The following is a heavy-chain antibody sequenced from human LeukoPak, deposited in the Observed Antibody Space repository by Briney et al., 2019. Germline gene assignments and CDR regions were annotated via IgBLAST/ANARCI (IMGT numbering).Heavy chain of an antibody. V-gene: IGHV1-18*01. CDR1: GGTFSSYG. D-gene: IGHD3-22*01. Sequence: ASVEVSCKASGGTFSSYGISWVRQAPGQGLEWMGWISAYNGNTNYAQKLQGRVTMTTDTSTSTAYMELRSLRSDDTAVYYCALGGDYYDSSGYYYWGQGTLVTVSS. CDR3: ALGGDYYDSSGYYY. CDR2: ISAYNGNT. J-gene: IGHJ4*02.